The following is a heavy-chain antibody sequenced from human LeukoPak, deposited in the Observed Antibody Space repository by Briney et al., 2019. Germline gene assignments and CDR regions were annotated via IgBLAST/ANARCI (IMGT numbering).Heavy chain of an antibody. CDR3: ARKNYYGDYFDY. V-gene: IGHV4-4*02. J-gene: IGHJ4*02. Sequence: PSETLSLTCAVSGGSISSSNWWSWVRQPPGKGLEWIGEIYHSGSTNYNPSLKSRVTISVDTSKNQFSLKLSSVTASDTAVYYCARKNYYGDYFDYWGQGTLVTVSS. D-gene: IGHD4-17*01. CDR1: GGSISSSNW. CDR2: IYHSGST.